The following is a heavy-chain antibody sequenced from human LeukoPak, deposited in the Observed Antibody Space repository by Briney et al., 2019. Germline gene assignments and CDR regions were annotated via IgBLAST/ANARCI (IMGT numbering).Heavy chain of an antibody. D-gene: IGHD1-26*01. V-gene: IGHV3-74*01. J-gene: IGHJ3*02. CDR1: GFTFCSYW. CDR2: INSDESIT. CDR3: ARGGSPPEALGDAFDI. Sequence: GGSLRLPCAASGFTFCSYWMQWVPQAPGKGLVWVSRINSDESITRYADSVKGRITISRDNAKNTLYLQMNSLRAEDTAVYYCARGGSPPEALGDAFDIWGQGTMVTVSS.